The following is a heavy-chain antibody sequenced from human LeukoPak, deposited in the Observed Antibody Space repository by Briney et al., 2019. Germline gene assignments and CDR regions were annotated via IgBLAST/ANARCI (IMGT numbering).Heavy chain of an antibody. V-gene: IGHV4-34*01. CDR1: GGSFSGYY. CDR3: ARLKGSGSYSRRFDY. Sequence: SETLSLTCAVYGGSFSGYYWSWIRQPPGKGLEWIGEINHSGSTNYNPSLKSRVTISVDTSKNQFSLKLSSVTAVDTAVYYCARLKGSGSYSRRFDYWGQGTLVTVSS. CDR2: INHSGST. D-gene: IGHD3-10*01. J-gene: IGHJ4*02.